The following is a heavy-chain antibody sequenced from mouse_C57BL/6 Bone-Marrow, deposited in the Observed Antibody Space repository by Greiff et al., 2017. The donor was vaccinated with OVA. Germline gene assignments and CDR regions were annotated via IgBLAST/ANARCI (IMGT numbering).Heavy chain of an antibody. CDR1: GFSLTSYG. V-gene: IGHV2-2*01. Sequence: QVQLKESGPGLVQPSQRLSITCTVSGFSLTSYGVHWVRQSPGKGLEWLGVIWSGGSTDYNAAFISRLSISKDNSKSQVFFKMNSLQADDTAIYYCARGIYYDYDGWFAYWGQGTLVTVSA. CDR2: IWSGGST. D-gene: IGHD2-4*01. CDR3: ARGIYYDYDGWFAY. J-gene: IGHJ3*01.